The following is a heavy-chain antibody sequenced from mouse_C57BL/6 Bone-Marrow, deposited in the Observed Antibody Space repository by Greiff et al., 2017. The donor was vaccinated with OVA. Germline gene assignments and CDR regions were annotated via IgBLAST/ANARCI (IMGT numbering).Heavy chain of an antibody. D-gene: IGHD1-1*01. V-gene: IGHV5-4*01. Sequence: EVHLVESGGGLVKPGGSLKLSCAASGFTFSSYAMSWVRQTPEKRLEWVATISDGGSYTYYPDNVKGRFTISRDNAKNNLYLQMSHLKSEDTAMYYCARDGFHYYGSSYRYFDVWGTGTTVTVSS. CDR1: GFTFSSYA. CDR3: ARDGFHYYGSSYRYFDV. J-gene: IGHJ1*03. CDR2: ISDGGSYT.